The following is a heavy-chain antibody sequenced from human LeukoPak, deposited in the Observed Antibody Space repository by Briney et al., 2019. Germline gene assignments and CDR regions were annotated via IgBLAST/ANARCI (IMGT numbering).Heavy chain of an antibody. V-gene: IGHV3-74*01. CDR3: ARICSSTDCLIPD. D-gene: IGHD2-2*01. J-gene: IGHJ4*02. CDR2: INSDASDT. CDR1: GFTFSRHW. Sequence: PGGSLRLSCAASGFTFSRHWMHWVRQAPGKGLVWIARINSDASDTNYADFVQGRFTISRDNAKNTVYLQINSLRDEDTAVYYCARICSSTDCLIPDWGQGTLVTVSS.